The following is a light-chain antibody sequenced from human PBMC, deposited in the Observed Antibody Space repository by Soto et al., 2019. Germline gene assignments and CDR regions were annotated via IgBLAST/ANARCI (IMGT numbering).Light chain of an antibody. CDR2: DAS. CDR1: QTIGAN. J-gene: IGKJ2*01. Sequence: DIQMTQSPSSLSASVGDRVTITCRASQTIGANLNWYRQKLGKAPTLLIYDASTLQSGATSRFSGLGSGTDFALTITSLQPDDSATYYCQQSYTTVYTFGQGTKVDIK. V-gene: IGKV1-39*01. CDR3: QQSYTTVYT.